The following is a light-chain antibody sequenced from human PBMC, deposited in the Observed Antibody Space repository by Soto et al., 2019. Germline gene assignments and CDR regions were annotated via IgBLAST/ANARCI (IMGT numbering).Light chain of an antibody. Sequence: QMTQSAATLSASVGDRVTITCRASQGISSYLAWYQQKPGKAPKLLIYAASTLQSGVPSRFSGSGSGTDFTLTISCLQSEDFATYYCQQYYSYPWTFGQRTKVDIK. CDR2: AAS. V-gene: IGKV1-8*01. CDR1: QGISSY. J-gene: IGKJ1*01. CDR3: QQYYSYPWT.